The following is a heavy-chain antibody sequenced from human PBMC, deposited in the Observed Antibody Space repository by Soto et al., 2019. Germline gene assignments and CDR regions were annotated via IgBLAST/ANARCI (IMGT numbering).Heavy chain of an antibody. D-gene: IGHD2-2*01. CDR1: GYSFSSYG. CDR2: ISGYNGNT. Sequence: QVQLVQSGAEVKKPGASVKVSCKASGYSFSSYGISWVRQAPGQGLEWMGWISGYNGNTYYAQQLQGRVTMTTDTSTSTVYMELRSLRSDDPAVYYCAREGGGIVLVPAAMPIDFWGQGTLVTVSS. V-gene: IGHV1-18*01. J-gene: IGHJ4*02. CDR3: AREGGGIVLVPAAMPIDF.